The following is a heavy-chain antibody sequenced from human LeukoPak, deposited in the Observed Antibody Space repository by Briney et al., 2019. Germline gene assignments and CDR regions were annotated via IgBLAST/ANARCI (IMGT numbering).Heavy chain of an antibody. V-gene: IGHV4-39*01. CDR1: GGSISSSSYY. J-gene: IGHJ4*02. D-gene: IGHD6-6*01. Sequence: SETLSLTCTVSGGSISSSSYYWGWIRQPPGKGLEWIGSIYYSGSTYYNPSLKSRVTISVDTSKNQFSLKLSSVTAADTAVYYCARYSSPSYYFDYWGQGTLVTVSS. CDR2: IYYSGST. CDR3: ARYSSPSYYFDY.